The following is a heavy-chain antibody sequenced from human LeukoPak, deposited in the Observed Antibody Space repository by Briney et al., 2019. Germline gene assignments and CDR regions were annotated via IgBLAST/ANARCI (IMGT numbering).Heavy chain of an antibody. Sequence: ASVKVSCKASGGTFSSYAISWVRQAPGQGLEWMGGIIPIFGTANYAQKFQGRVTITADESTSTAYMELSSLRSEDTAVYYCARDPDTIFGVAIDYWGQGTLVTVSS. CDR3: ARDPDTIFGVAIDY. J-gene: IGHJ4*02. V-gene: IGHV1-69*13. D-gene: IGHD3-3*01. CDR1: GGTFSSYA. CDR2: IIPIFGTA.